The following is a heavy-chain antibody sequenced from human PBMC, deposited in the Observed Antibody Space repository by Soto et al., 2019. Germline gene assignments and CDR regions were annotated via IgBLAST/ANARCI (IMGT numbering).Heavy chain of an antibody. D-gene: IGHD6-19*01. CDR2: INHSGST. CDR1: GGSFSGYY. CDR3: ARVVVAVAGTSNFDY. V-gene: IGHV4-34*01. Sequence: SETLSLTCAVYGGSFSGYYWSWIRQPPGKGLEWIGEINHSGSTIYNPSLKSRVTISVDTSKNQFSLKLSSVTAADTAVYYCARVVVAVAGTSNFDYWGQGTLVTVSS. J-gene: IGHJ4*02.